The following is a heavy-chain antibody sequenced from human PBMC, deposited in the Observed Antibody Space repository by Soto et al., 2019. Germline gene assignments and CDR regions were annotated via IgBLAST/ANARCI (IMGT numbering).Heavy chain of an antibody. V-gene: IGHV3-33*01. CDR3: AREYSSGWYPHFDY. Sequence: QVQLVESGGGVVQPGRSLRLSCAASGFTFSSYGMHWVRQAPGKGLEWVAVIWYDGSNKYYAGSVKGRFTISRDNSKNTLYLQMNSLRAEDTAVYYCAREYSSGWYPHFDYWGQGTLVTVSS. CDR2: IWYDGSNK. D-gene: IGHD6-19*01. J-gene: IGHJ4*02. CDR1: GFTFSSYG.